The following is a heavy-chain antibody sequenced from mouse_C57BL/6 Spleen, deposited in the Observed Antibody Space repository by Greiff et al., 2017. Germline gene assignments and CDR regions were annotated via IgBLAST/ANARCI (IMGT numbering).Heavy chain of an antibody. V-gene: IGHV1-69*01. CDR1: GYTFTSYW. Sequence: QVQLQQPGAELVMPGASVKLSCKASGYTFTSYWMHWVKQRPGQGLEWIGEIDPSDSYTNYNQKFKGKSTLTVDKSSSTAYMQLSSLTSEDSAVYYCARRVYYAMDDWGQGTTVTVSS. J-gene: IGHJ4*01. CDR2: IDPSDSYT. CDR3: ARRVYYAMDD.